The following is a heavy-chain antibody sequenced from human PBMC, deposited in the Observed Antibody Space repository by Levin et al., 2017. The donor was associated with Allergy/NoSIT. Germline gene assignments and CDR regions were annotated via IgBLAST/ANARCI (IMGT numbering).Heavy chain of an antibody. CDR1: GFTFSNYA. CDR3: AKVLTSGYYYYFDC. Sequence: GGSLRLSCAASGFTFSNYAMSWVRQAPGEGLEWVSAIRNSGTDTYYADSVRGRFSISRDNSKDKLYMKMKSMRADETAVYYCAKVLTSGYYYYFDCWGQGTLVTVS. J-gene: IGHJ4*02. V-gene: IGHV3-23*01. CDR2: IRNSGTDT. D-gene: IGHD3-22*01.